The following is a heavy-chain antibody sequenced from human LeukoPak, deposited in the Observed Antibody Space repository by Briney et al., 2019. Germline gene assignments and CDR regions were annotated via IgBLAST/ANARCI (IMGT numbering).Heavy chain of an antibody. J-gene: IGHJ4*02. CDR2: IYHSGST. CDR3: ARSPYRGYDFDY. Sequence: SETLSPTCAVSGGSISSSNWWSWVRQPPGKGLEWIGEIYHSGSTNYNPSLKSRVTISVDKSKNQFSLKLSSVTAADTAVYYCARSPYRGYDFDYWGQGTLVTVSS. D-gene: IGHD5-12*01. V-gene: IGHV4-4*02. CDR1: GGSISSSNW.